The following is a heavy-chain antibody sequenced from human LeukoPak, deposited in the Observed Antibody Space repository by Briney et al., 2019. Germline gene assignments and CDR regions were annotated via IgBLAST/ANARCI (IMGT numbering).Heavy chain of an antibody. V-gene: IGHV3-30*18. D-gene: IGHD3-3*01. Sequence: SGGSLRLSCAASGFTFSSYAMSWVRQAPGKGLEWVTLISYDGSNKYYADSVKGRFTISRDNSKNTLYLQMNSLRAEDTAVYYCAKDYRPHDFWSGLVDYWGQGTLVTVSS. CDR2: ISYDGSNK. J-gene: IGHJ4*02. CDR1: GFTFSSYA. CDR3: AKDYRPHDFWSGLVDY.